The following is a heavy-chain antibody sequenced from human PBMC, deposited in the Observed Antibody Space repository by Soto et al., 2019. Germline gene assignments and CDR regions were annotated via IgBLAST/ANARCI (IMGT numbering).Heavy chain of an antibody. Sequence: PGGSLRLSCAASGFTFSSYAMHWVRQAPGKGLEWVANINRDGSAKNYVDSVKGRFTIFRDNAKNSLYLQMNSLRAEDTAVYYCARESTVDLAGYWGQGILVTVSS. CDR3: ARESTVDLAGY. CDR1: GFTFSSYA. V-gene: IGHV3-7*01. CDR2: INRDGSAK. D-gene: IGHD5-12*01. J-gene: IGHJ4*02.